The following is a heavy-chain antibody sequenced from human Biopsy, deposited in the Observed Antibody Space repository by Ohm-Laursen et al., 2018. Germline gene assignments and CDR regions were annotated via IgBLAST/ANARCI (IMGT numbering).Heavy chain of an antibody. V-gene: IGHV3-9*01. D-gene: IGHD3-9*01. CDR1: GFKFDGYG. CDR2: ISWHSGSI. CDR3: ARGYYDIGTGYHYDVFDF. Sequence: SLRLSCSASGFKFDGYGMNWVRQVPGKGLEWVSRISWHSGSIGYVDSVKGRFTISRDNAKNSLYLQMNSLKAEDTALYYCARGYYDIGTGYHYDVFDFWGRGTLVAVSS. J-gene: IGHJ3*01.